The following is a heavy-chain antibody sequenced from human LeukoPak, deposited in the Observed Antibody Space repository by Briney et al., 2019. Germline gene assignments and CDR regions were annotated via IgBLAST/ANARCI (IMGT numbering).Heavy chain of an antibody. CDR2: IYYSGST. Sequence: SETLSLTCTVSGGSISSGDYYWSWLRQPPGKGLEWIGYIYYSGSTYYNPSPKSRVTISVDTSKNQFSLKLSSVTAADTAVYYCAREKEYYARGDYWGQGTLVTVSS. D-gene: IGHD2-2*01. J-gene: IGHJ4*02. CDR1: GGSISSGDYY. V-gene: IGHV4-30-4*01. CDR3: AREKEYYARGDY.